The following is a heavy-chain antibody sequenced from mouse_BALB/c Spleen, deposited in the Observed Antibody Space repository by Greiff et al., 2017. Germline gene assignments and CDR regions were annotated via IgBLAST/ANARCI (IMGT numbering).Heavy chain of an antibody. V-gene: IGHV1S29*02. CDR3: AGLLYWYFDV. Sequence: EVQLQQSGPELVKPGASVKISCKASGYTFTDYNMHWVKQSHGKSLEWIGYIYPYNGGTGYNQKFKSKATLTVDNSSSTAYMELRSLTSEDSAVYYCAGLLYWYFDVWGAGTTVTVSS. CDR2: IYPYNGGT. J-gene: IGHJ1*01. D-gene: IGHD6-1*01. CDR1: GYTFTDYN.